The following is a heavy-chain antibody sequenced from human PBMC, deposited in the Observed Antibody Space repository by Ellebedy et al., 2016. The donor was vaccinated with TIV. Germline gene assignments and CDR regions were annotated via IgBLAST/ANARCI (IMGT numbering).Heavy chain of an antibody. Sequence: AASVKVSCKASGYTFTGYYIHWVRQAPGQGLEWMGWINPNSHDTNYAQKFQGRVTMTRDTSLSTAYMELSRLRSDDTAVYYCARARGVTRLYGMDVWGLGTTVTVSS. J-gene: IGHJ6*02. D-gene: IGHD3-10*01. CDR2: INPNSHDT. V-gene: IGHV1-2*02. CDR3: ARARGVTRLYGMDV. CDR1: GYTFTGYY.